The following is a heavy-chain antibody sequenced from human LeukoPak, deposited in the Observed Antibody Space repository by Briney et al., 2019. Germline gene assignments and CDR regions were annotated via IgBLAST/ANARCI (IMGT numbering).Heavy chain of an antibody. Sequence: SVKVSCKASGGTFSSYAISWVRQAPGQGLEWMGGVIPIVGTANYAQKFQGRVTITTDESTSKAYMELSSLRAEDTAVYYCARVVDTAMEYYFDYWGQGTLVTVSS. CDR3: ARVVDTAMEYYFDY. V-gene: IGHV1-69*05. J-gene: IGHJ4*02. D-gene: IGHD5-18*01. CDR2: VIPIVGTA. CDR1: GGTFSSYA.